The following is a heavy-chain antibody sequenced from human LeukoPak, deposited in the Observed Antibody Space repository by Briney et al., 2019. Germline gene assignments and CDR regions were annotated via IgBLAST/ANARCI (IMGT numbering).Heavy chain of an antibody. J-gene: IGHJ4*02. Sequence: GGSLRLSCEGSAFIFSGHWMNWVRQAPGKGLEWVARIVSETVGGRTDYAASVKGRFTISRDDSKSTLFLQMSSLKIEDTAVYYCATSITTPGAFDIWGQGVLVTVSS. D-gene: IGHD1-1*01. CDR2: IVSETVGGRT. CDR1: AFIFSGHW. V-gene: IGHV3-15*04. CDR3: ATSITTPGAFDI.